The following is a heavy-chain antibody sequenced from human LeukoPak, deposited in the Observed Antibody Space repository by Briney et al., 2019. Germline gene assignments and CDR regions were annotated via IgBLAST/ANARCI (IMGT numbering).Heavy chain of an antibody. CDR2: ISSSSSYI. CDR3: ARLAGGGYCTNGVCDIDY. Sequence: GGSLRLSCAAPGFTFSSYSMNWVRQAPGKGLEWVSSISSSSSYIYYADSVKGRFTISRDNAKNSLYLQMNSLRAEDTAVYYCARLAGGGYCTNGVCDIDYWGQGTLVTVSS. D-gene: IGHD2-8*01. V-gene: IGHV3-21*01. J-gene: IGHJ4*02. CDR1: GFTFSSYS.